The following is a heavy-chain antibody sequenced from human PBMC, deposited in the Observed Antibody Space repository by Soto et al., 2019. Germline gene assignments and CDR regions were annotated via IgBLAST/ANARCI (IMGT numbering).Heavy chain of an antibody. J-gene: IGHJ4*02. Sequence: ASVKVSCKAPGYTFTGYYMHWVRQAPGQGLEWMGWINPNSGGTNYAQKFRGWVTMTRDTSISTAYMELSRLRSDDTAVYYCAREGSDYVWGSYRYGPNPPSYFDYWGQGTLVTVSS. D-gene: IGHD3-16*02. CDR2: INPNSGGT. V-gene: IGHV1-2*04. CDR3: AREGSDYVWGSYRYGPNPPSYFDY. CDR1: GYTFTGYY.